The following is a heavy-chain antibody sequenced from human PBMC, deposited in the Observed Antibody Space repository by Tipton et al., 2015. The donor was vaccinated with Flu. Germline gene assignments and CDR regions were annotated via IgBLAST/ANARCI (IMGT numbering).Heavy chain of an antibody. D-gene: IGHD1-26*01. CDR2: ISADNGNT. CDR3: ARGSPFTY. J-gene: IGHJ4*02. V-gene: IGHV1-18*01. Sequence: QSGAEVKKPGASVKVSCKASGYTFTKYGINWVRQAPGQGLEWMGWISADNGNTKYVQKFQGRVTMTTDTSTTTVYMELRSLRSDDTAVYYCARGSPFTYWGQGTLVSVSS. CDR1: GYTFTKYG.